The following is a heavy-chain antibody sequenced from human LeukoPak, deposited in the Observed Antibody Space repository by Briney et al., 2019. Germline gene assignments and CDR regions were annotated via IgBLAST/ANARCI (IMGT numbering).Heavy chain of an antibody. CDR1: GGSISSSSYY. CDR3: ARLVATIRDLDY. D-gene: IGHD5-12*01. J-gene: IGHJ4*02. Sequence: PSETLCLTCTVSGGSISSSSYYWGWIRQPPGKGLEWIGSIYYSGSTYYNPSLKSRVTISVDTSKNQFSLKLSSVTAADTAVYYCARLVATIRDLDYWGQGTLVTVSS. V-gene: IGHV4-39*01. CDR2: IYYSGST.